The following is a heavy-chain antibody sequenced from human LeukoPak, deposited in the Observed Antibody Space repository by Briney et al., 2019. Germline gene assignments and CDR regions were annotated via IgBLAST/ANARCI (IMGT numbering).Heavy chain of an antibody. CDR3: TWTVGGYFAEVYFDY. V-gene: IGHV3-49*04. CDR1: GFTFGDYA. D-gene: IGHD3-22*01. CDR2: IRSKAYGGTT. Sequence: PGRSLRLSCTASGFTFGDYAMSWVRQAPGKGLEWVGFIRSKAYGGTTEYAASVKGRFTISRDDSKSIAYLQMNSLKTEDTAVYYCTWTVGGYFAEVYFDYWGQGTLVTVSS. J-gene: IGHJ4*02.